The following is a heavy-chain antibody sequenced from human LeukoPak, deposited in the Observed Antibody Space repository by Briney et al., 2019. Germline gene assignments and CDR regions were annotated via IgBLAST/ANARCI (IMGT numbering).Heavy chain of an antibody. J-gene: IGHJ6*02. Sequence: GGSLRLSCAASGLTGSHNYVSWVRQAPGKGLEWVSAIHTSGDTCYADSVKGRFTISRDTSKNTLYLQINSLRVEDTAVYYCARRPAIFMDGVYYYSMDIWGQGTTVTVSS. CDR1: GLTGSHNY. CDR2: IHTSGDT. D-gene: IGHD2-2*01. V-gene: IGHV3-53*01. CDR3: ARRPAIFMDGVYYYSMDI.